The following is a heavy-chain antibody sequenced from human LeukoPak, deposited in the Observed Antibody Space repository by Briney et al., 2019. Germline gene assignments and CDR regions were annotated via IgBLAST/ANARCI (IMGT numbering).Heavy chain of an antibody. CDR2: IYTSGST. Sequence: SQTLSLTCTVSGGSISSGSYYWSWIRQPAGKGLEWIGRIYTSGSTNYNPSLKSRVTISVDTSKNQFSLKLSSVTAADTAVYYCARETVDFWSGHIHFDYWGQGTLVTVSS. V-gene: IGHV4-61*02. CDR3: ARETVDFWSGHIHFDY. D-gene: IGHD3-3*01. CDR1: GGSISSGSYY. J-gene: IGHJ4*02.